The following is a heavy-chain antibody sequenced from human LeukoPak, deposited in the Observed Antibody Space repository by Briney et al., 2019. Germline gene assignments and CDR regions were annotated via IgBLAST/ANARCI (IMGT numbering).Heavy chain of an antibody. CDR2: IYYSGGT. CDR3: ARLSGSPLSKYYYHMDI. D-gene: IGHD5/OR15-5a*01. CDR1: ADSIRSYS. J-gene: IGHJ6*03. V-gene: IGHV4-59*01. Sequence: SETLSLTCTVSADSIRSYSWSWIRQSPGKGLEWIGYIYYSGGTNYNPSLQSRVTMSIDTSENQLSLRLTSLTAADTAVYYCARLSGSPLSKYYYHMDIWGKGTTVIV.